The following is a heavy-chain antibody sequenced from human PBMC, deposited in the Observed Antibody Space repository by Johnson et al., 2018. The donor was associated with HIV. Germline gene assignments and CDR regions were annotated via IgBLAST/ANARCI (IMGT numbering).Heavy chain of an antibody. Sequence: QVRLVESGGGVVQPGGSLRLSCAASGFTFSSYGMHWVRQAPGKGLEWVAFIRYDGSNKYYADSVKGRFTISRDNSKNTLYLQMNSLRAEDTAVYYCAKDLRVYTCDAFDIWGQGTMVTVSS. CDR3: AKDLRVYTCDAFDI. V-gene: IGHV3-30*02. D-gene: IGHD5/OR15-5a*01. CDR1: GFTFSSYG. CDR2: IRYDGSNK. J-gene: IGHJ3*02.